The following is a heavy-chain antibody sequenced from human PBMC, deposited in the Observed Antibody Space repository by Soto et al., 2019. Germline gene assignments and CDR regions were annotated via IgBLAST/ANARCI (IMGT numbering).Heavy chain of an antibody. D-gene: IGHD2-15*01. Sequence: LRXSCAASVLTGSSNYMSWVGQSPGKGLEWVSVIYSGGSTYYADSVKGRFTISRDNSKNTLYLQMNSLRAEDTAVYYCARDRLREVVDPDPGYYYYGMDVWGQGTTVPVSS. CDR1: VLTGSSNY. J-gene: IGHJ6*02. CDR2: IYSGGST. CDR3: ARDRLREVVDPDPGYYYYGMDV. V-gene: IGHV3-53*01.